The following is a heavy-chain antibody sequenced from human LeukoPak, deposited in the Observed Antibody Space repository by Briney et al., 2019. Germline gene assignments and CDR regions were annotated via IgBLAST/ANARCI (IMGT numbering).Heavy chain of an antibody. CDR2: IYYTGST. V-gene: IGHV4-31*03. Sequence: PSETLSLTGTVSGGSISSNSYYWSWIRQHPGKGLEWIGYIYYTGSTYHNPSLKSRITLSVDTSKNQFSLKLSSVTAADTAVYYCARAPRMVRGIIASDFDSWGQGTLVTVSS. J-gene: IGHJ4*02. D-gene: IGHD3-10*01. CDR1: GGSISSNSYY. CDR3: ARAPRMVRGIIASDFDS.